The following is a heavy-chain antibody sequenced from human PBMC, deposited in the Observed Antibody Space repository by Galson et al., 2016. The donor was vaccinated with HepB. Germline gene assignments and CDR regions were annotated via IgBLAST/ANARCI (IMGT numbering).Heavy chain of an antibody. V-gene: IGHV4-31*03. CDR2: IYFSGTS. Sequence: TLSLTCTVSGGSISSGGYYWSWICQHPVKGLEWIGNIYFSGTSYSNPSLKSRLSLSIDTSKNQFSLTLNSVTAADTAQYYCARVLPTVDDPASPDNWFDPWGQGIVVTVSS. CDR1: GGSISSGGYY. D-gene: IGHD4-11*01. CDR3: ARVLPTVDDPASPDNWFDP. J-gene: IGHJ5*02.